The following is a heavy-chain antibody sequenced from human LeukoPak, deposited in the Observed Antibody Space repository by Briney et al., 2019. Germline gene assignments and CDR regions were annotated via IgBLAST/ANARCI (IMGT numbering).Heavy chain of an antibody. V-gene: IGHV4-34*01. Sequence: SETLSLTCAVYGGSFSGYYWSWIRQPPGKGLEWIGEINHSGSTNYNPSLKSRVTISVDTSKNQFSLKLSSVTAADTAVYYCARARGYYDSSGYYLPYYFVYWGQGTLVTVSS. CDR1: GGSFSGYY. CDR2: INHSGST. CDR3: ARARGYYDSSGYYLPYYFVY. J-gene: IGHJ4*02. D-gene: IGHD3-22*01.